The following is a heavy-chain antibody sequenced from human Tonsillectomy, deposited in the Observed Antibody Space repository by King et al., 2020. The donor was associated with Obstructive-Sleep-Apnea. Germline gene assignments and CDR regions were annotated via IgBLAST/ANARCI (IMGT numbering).Heavy chain of an antibody. Sequence: VQLVQSGAEVKKPGASVKVSCKASGYPFTAYYIYWVRQAPGQGLEGMGWINPHSGATNYAQSFQGRVTMTRDTSISTSYMELSRLRADDPAVYYCAREAAKYDYVWGDWGQGTLVTVSS. D-gene: IGHD3-16*01. CDR1: GYPFTAYY. J-gene: IGHJ4*02. CDR3: AREAAKYDYVWGD. CDR2: INPHSGAT. V-gene: IGHV1-2*02.